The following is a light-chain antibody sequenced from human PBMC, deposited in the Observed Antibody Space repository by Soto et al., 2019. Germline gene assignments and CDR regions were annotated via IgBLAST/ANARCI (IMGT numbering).Light chain of an antibody. J-gene: IGKJ5*01. Sequence: EIVLTQSPATLSLSPGESATLSCRASQSVSSYLAWYQHKPGQAPRLLIYDASSRATDIPARFSGSGSGTDFTLTISSLEPEDFAIYYGQQRSNWPSISFGQGTRREIK. CDR2: DAS. CDR1: QSVSSY. CDR3: QQRSNWPSIS. V-gene: IGKV3-11*01.